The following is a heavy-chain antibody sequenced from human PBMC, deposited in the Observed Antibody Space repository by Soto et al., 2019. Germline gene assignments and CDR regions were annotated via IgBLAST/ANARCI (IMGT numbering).Heavy chain of an antibody. Sequence: EVQLVESGGGLVKPGGSLRLSCAASGFTFSSYSMNWVRQAPGKGLEWVSSISSSSSYIYYADSVKGRFTISRDNAKNSLYLQMNSLRAEDTAVYYWARVTSGSYGPYSDYWGQGTLVTVSS. CDR1: GFTFSSYS. CDR3: ARVTSGSYGPYSDY. V-gene: IGHV3-21*01. J-gene: IGHJ4*02. CDR2: ISSSSSYI. D-gene: IGHD3-10*01.